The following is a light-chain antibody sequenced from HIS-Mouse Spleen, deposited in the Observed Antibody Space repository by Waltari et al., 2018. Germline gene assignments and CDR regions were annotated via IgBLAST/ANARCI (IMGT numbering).Light chain of an antibody. CDR1: QSVSSSY. CDR3: QQYGSSPT. J-gene: IGKJ2*01. CDR2: GAA. V-gene: IGKV3-20*01. Sequence: EIVFTQSPGTLSLSPGERATLSYRASQSVSSSYLAWYQQKPGQAPRLLVYGAASRATGIPDRFSGSGSGTDFTLTISRLEPEDFAVYYCQQYGSSPTFGQGTKLEIK.